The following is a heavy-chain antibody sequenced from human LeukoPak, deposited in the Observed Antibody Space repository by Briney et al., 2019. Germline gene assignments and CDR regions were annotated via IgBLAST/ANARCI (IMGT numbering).Heavy chain of an antibody. CDR3: ARELRFGELAFDI. CDR1: GFTFSSYW. D-gene: IGHD3-10*01. V-gene: IGHV3-74*01. Sequence: TGGSLRLSCAASGFTFSSYWMHWVRQASGKRLVWVSRINGNGSSTTYAGSVKGRFTISRDNAKNTLYLQMNSLRAEDTAVYYCARELRFGELAFDIWGQGTLVTVSS. CDR2: INGNGSST. J-gene: IGHJ3*02.